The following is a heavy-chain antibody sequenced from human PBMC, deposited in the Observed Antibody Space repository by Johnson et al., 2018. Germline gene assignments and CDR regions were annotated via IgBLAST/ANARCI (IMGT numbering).Heavy chain of an antibody. CDR1: GFTFSSYS. V-gene: IGHV3-21*01. CDR3: ARGGGVGATYYMEV. CDR2: ISSSSSYI. J-gene: IGHJ6*03. D-gene: IGHD1-26*01. Sequence: VQLVQAGGGLVKPGGSLRLSCAASGFTFSSYSMNWVRQAPGMGLEWVSSISSSSSYIYYADSVKGRFTISRDKAKNSQSLKMNRLSAEETAGCYLARGGGVGATYYMEVWGKGTTVTVSS.